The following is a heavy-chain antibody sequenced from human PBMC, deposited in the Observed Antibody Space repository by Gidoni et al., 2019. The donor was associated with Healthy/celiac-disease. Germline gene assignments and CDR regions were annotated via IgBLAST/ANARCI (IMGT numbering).Heavy chain of an antibody. CDR2: ISGDGGST. CDR1: GFTFDDYA. J-gene: IGHJ4*02. V-gene: IGHV3-43*02. Sequence: EVQLVESGGGVVQPGGSLRLSCAASGFTFDDYAMHWVRQAPGKGLEWVSLISGDGGSTYYADSVKGRFTISRDNSKNSLYLQMNSLRTEDTALYYCAKDGGPIRYSYGPDYWGQGTLVTVSS. D-gene: IGHD5-18*01. CDR3: AKDGGPIRYSYGPDY.